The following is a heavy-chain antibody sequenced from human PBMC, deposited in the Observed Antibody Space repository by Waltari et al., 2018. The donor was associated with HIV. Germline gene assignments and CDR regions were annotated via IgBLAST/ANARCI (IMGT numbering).Heavy chain of an antibody. CDR2: IIPLFGEA. D-gene: IGHD3-22*01. Sequence: QVQLVQSVAEGKLPGSSATVSRQASGGPVSTPDISWVRQAPGQGLEWMGAIIPLFGEANYAQKFQGRLTITADESTSTAYMELSSLRSEDTAVYYCARVPDRSGYERYAMDVWGQGTTVTVS. CDR1: GGPVSTPD. J-gene: IGHJ6*02. V-gene: IGHV1-69*01. CDR3: ARVPDRSGYERYAMDV.